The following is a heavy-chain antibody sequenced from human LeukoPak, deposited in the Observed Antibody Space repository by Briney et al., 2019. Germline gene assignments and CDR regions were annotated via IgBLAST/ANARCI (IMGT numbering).Heavy chain of an antibody. J-gene: IGHJ4*02. D-gene: IGHD6-13*01. CDR3: AKPLAVGNPLYYFHY. V-gene: IGHV3-23*01. CDR1: GFTFTNYA. CDR2: TSRYGEVT. Sequence: GGSLRLSCAASGFTFTNYAMSWVRQTAGKGLEWVSSTSRYGEVTFYADSVKGRFTISRDNSRNTLYLQMNSLRAEDTAVYYCAKPLAVGNPLYYFHYWGQGTLVTASS.